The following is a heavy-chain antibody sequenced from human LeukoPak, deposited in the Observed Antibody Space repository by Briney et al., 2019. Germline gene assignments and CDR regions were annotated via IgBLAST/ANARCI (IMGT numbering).Heavy chain of an antibody. J-gene: IGHJ4*02. CDR2: INSDGSST. V-gene: IGHV3-74*01. CDR1: GFNFKNYG. Sequence: GGSLRLSCGGSGFNFKNYGIHWVRQAPGKGLVWVSRINSDGSSTSYADSVKGRFTISRDNAKNTLYLQMNSLRAEDTAVYYCARVAYDSSGYYHHYFDYWGQGTLVTVSS. CDR3: ARVAYDSSGYYHHYFDY. D-gene: IGHD3-22*01.